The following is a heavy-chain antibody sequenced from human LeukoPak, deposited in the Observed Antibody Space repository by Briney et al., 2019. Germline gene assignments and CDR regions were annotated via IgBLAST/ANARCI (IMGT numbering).Heavy chain of an antibody. CDR3: ARAGADYGDYAFDY. D-gene: IGHD4-17*01. J-gene: IGHJ4*02. CDR1: GGSISSSNW. CDR2: IYHSGGT. Sequence: SETLSLTCAVSGGSISSSNWWSWVRQPPGKGLEWIGEIYHSGGTNYNPSLKSRVTISVDKSKNQFSLKLSSVTAADTAVYYCARAGADYGDYAFDYWGQGTLVTASS. V-gene: IGHV4-4*02.